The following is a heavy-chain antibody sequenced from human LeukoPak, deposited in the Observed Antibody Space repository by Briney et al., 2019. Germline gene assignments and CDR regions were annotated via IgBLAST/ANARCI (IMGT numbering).Heavy chain of an antibody. CDR2: INHSGST. CDR1: GGSFSGYY. V-gene: IGHV4-34*01. D-gene: IGHD6-13*01. Sequence: PSETLSLTCAVYGGSFSGYYWSWIRQPPGKGLEWIGEINHSGSTNYNPSLKSRVTISVDTSKNQFSLKLSSVTAADTAVYYCATRIAAAGSFDYWGQGTLVTVSP. CDR3: ATRIAAAGSFDY. J-gene: IGHJ4*02.